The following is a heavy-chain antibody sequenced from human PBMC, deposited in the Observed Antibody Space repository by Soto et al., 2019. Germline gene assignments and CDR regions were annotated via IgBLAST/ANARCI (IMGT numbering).Heavy chain of an antibody. Sequence: EVQLVESGGGLVQPGWSLRLSCAASGFTFSSYSMNWVRQAPGKGLEWVSYISSSSSTIYYADSVKGRFTISRDNAKNSLYLQMNSLRDEDPAVYYCAREGRGFYGDTIYYYGMDVWGQGTTVTVSS. D-gene: IGHD4-17*01. V-gene: IGHV3-48*02. CDR3: AREGRGFYGDTIYYYGMDV. J-gene: IGHJ6*02. CDR1: GFTFSSYS. CDR2: ISSSSSTI.